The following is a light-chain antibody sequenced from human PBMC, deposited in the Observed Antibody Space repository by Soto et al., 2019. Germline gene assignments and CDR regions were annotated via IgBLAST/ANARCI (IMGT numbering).Light chain of an antibody. V-gene: IGLV1-51*01. CDR3: GTWDSSLSAV. CDR1: SSNIGNNY. CDR2: DNN. Sequence: QSVLTQPPSVSAAPGQTVTISCSGSSSNIGNNYVYWYQQLPGTAPKLLIYDNNKRPSGIPDRFSGSKSGTSATLGITGLQTGDEADYYCGTWDSSLSAVFGGGTKVTVL. J-gene: IGLJ2*01.